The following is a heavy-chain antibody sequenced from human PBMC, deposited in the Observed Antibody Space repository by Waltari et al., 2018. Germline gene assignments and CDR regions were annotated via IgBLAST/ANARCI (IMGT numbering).Heavy chain of an antibody. D-gene: IGHD2-8*01. CDR1: GFTFSSYA. CDR3: AKDLPLSREYAIHDAFDI. V-gene: IGHV3-23*03. Sequence: EVQLLESGGGLVQPGGSLRLSCAASGFTFSSYAMSWVRQAPGKGLEWVSVIYSGGSRKYYADSVKGRFTISRDNSKNTLYLQMNSLRAEDTAVYYCAKDLPLSREYAIHDAFDIWGQGTMVTVSS. CDR2: IYSGGSRK. J-gene: IGHJ3*02.